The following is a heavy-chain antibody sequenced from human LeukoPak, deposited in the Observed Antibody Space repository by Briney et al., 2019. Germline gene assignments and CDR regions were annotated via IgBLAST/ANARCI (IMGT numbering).Heavy chain of an antibody. D-gene: IGHD3-9*01. V-gene: IGHV1-2*02. Sequence: ASVKVSCKASGYTFTGYYMHRVRQAPGQGLEWMGWINPNSGGTNYAQKFQGRVTMTRDTSISTAYMELSRLRSDDTAVYYCARDLSRYDILTGPAFDPWGQGTLVTVSS. CDR2: INPNSGGT. CDR3: ARDLSRYDILTGPAFDP. CDR1: GYTFTGYY. J-gene: IGHJ5*02.